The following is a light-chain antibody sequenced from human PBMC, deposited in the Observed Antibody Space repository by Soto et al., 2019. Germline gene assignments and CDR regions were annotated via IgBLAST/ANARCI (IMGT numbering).Light chain of an antibody. CDR1: QAIRTE. CDR3: LQDYSYPRT. V-gene: IGKV1-6*01. Sequence: AIQMTQSPSSLSASVGDRVIITCGAGQAIRTELGWYQQRPGKAPKLLIYGTSNLQSGVPSRFSGSGSGTDFTLTLNGLQPEDFATYYCLQDYSYPRTFGQGTKVDVK. J-gene: IGKJ1*01. CDR2: GTS.